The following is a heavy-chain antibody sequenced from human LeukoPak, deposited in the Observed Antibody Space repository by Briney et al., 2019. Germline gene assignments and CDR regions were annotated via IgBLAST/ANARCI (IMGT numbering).Heavy chain of an antibody. CDR2: ISGTGGST. V-gene: IGHV3-23*01. Sequence: GGSLRLSCAASGFTFSTYAMSWVRQAPGKGLEWVSGISGTGGSTYYADSVKGRFTISRDNSKNTLYLQMNSLRAEDTAVYYCAKLTYGSGSYSRTHDLWGQGTLVTVSS. D-gene: IGHD3-10*01. CDR1: GFTFSTYA. J-gene: IGHJ5*02. CDR3: AKLTYGSGSYSRTHDL.